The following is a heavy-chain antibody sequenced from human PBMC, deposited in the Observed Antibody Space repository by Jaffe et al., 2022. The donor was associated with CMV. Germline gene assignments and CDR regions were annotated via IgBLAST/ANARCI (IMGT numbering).Heavy chain of an antibody. Sequence: QVQLQQWGAGLLKPSETLSLTCAVYGGSFSGYYWSWIRQPPGKGLEWIGEINHSGSTNYNPSLKSRVTISVDTSKNQFSLKLSSVTAADTAVYYCARGYRGYSSLDPWGQGTLVTVSS. CDR1: GGSFSGYY. V-gene: IGHV4-34*01. CDR3: ARGYRGYSSLDP. D-gene: IGHD1-26*01. CDR2: INHSGST. J-gene: IGHJ5*02.